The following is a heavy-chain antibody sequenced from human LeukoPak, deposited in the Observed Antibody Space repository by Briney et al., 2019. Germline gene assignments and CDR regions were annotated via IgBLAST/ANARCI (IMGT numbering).Heavy chain of an antibody. Sequence: SETLSLTCTVSGASIRSYYWSWIRQPAGKGLEWIGRVYASGNTKYNPSLNSRVTMSVDTYKNQFSLNLSSVTAADTAVYYCARSNSNGWYDIVSWGQGTLVTVSS. CDR1: GASIRSYY. D-gene: IGHD6-19*01. CDR3: ARSNSNGWYDIVS. CDR2: VYASGNT. V-gene: IGHV4-4*07. J-gene: IGHJ5*02.